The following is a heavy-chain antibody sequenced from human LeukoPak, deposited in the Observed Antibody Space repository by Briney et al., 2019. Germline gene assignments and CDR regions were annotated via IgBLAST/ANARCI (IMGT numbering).Heavy chain of an antibody. CDR1: GFTLSSYA. D-gene: IGHD2-21*02. CDR3: AKGDSVTAIRTTDFDY. J-gene: IGHJ4*02. V-gene: IGHV3-23*01. CDR2: ISGSGGST. Sequence: GGSLRLSCAASGFTLSSYAMSWVRQAPGKGLEWVSAISGSGGSTYYADSVKGRFTISRDNSKNTLYLQMNSLRAEDTAVYYCAKGDSVTAIRTTDFDYWGQGTLVTVSS.